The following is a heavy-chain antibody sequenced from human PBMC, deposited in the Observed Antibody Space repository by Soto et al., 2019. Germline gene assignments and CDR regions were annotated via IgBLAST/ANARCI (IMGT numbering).Heavy chain of an antibody. CDR2: ISDSGGNT. Sequence: GGSLRLSCAASGFTFSSYSMTWVRQAPGKGLEWVSGISDSGGNTWYADSVKGRFTISRDNSKNTLFLQMNSPRAEDTAVYFCSKWSGFGDAWGQGTLVTVSS. CDR3: SKWSGFGDA. V-gene: IGHV3-23*01. CDR1: GFTFSSYS. J-gene: IGHJ5*02. D-gene: IGHD3-10*01.